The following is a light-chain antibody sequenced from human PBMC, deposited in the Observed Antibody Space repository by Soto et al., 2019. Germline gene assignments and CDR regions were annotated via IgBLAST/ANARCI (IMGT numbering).Light chain of an antibody. CDR2: EGG. V-gene: IGLV2-23*01. CDR1: SSDVGSYNL. CDR3: CSYASNGTVI. J-gene: IGLJ2*01. Sequence: QSALTQPASVSGSPGQSITISCTGSSSDVGSYNLVSWYQQHPGKAPKVMVYEGGYRPSGVSNRFSASKSGNTASLTISGLQAEDEAHYYCCSYASNGTVIFGGGTKLTVL.